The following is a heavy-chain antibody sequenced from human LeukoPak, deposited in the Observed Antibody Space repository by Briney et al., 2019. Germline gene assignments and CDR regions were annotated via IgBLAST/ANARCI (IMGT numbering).Heavy chain of an antibody. Sequence: GGSLRLSCAASGFTFSSYGMHWVCQAPGKGLEWVAFIRYDGSNKYYADSVKGRFTISRDNSKNTLYLQMNSLRAEDTAVYYCAKDRPIFGVVIPFDYWGQGTLVTVSS. D-gene: IGHD3-3*02. CDR1: GFTFSSYG. V-gene: IGHV3-30*02. J-gene: IGHJ4*02. CDR2: IRYDGSNK. CDR3: AKDRPIFGVVIPFDY.